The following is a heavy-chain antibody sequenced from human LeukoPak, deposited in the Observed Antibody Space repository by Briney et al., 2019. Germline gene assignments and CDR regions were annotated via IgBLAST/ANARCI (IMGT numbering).Heavy chain of an antibody. V-gene: IGHV4-39*01. D-gene: IGHD6-6*01. J-gene: IGHJ4*02. Sequence: PSETLSLTCTVSGGSISSSGYYWGWIRQPPGKGLEWIGSIYYSGSTYHNPSLQSRVTISADTSKNQFSLKLSSVTAADTAVYYCASTLSNIAARPFDYWGQGTLVTVSS. CDR2: IYYSGST. CDR3: ASTLSNIAARPFDY. CDR1: GGSISSSGYY.